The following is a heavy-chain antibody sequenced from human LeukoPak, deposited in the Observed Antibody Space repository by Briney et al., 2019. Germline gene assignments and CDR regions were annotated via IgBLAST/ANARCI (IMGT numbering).Heavy chain of an antibody. CDR1: GFTFSSYE. Sequence: GGSLRLPCAASGFTFSSYEMNWVRQAPGKGLEWVSYISSSGSTIYYADSVKGRFTISRDNAKNSLYLQMNSLRAEDTAVYYCARKPQGRVAAIGDYWGQGTLVTVSS. J-gene: IGHJ4*02. V-gene: IGHV3-48*03. CDR3: ARKPQGRVAAIGDY. CDR2: ISSSGSTI. D-gene: IGHD1-26*01.